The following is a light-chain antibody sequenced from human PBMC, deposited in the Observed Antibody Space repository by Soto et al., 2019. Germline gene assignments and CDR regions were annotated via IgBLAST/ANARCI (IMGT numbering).Light chain of an antibody. CDR1: SSNIGAGYD. CDR2: ADN. Sequence: QSVLTQTPSVSGAPGQKITMSCTGSSSNIGAGYDVHWYQQVPGAAPRLLIYADNNRPSGVPDRFSASKSGTSASLAITGLQGEDEANYYCQSYDTSLSGVIFGAGTQRPS. CDR3: QSYDTSLSGVI. V-gene: IGLV1-40*01. J-gene: IGLJ2*01.